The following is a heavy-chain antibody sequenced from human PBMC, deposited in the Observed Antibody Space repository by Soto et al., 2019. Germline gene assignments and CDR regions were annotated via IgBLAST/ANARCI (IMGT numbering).Heavy chain of an antibody. Sequence: GGSLRLSCAASGFIFSSFGMHWVRQAPGKGLEWVAHIWYDGSNTYYADSVKGRFTVSRDNPRNTLYLQMNSLRAEDTAVYHCVRDLLGSGGHFDYWGQGAPVTVSS. CDR3: VRDLLGSGGHFDY. J-gene: IGHJ4*02. CDR2: IWYDGSNT. V-gene: IGHV3-33*01. CDR1: GFIFSSFG. D-gene: IGHD7-27*01.